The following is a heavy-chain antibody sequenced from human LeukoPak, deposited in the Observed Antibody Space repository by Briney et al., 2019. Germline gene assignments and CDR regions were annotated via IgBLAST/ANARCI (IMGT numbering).Heavy chain of an antibody. CDR2: TSYDESNK. J-gene: IGHJ4*02. Sequence: GGSLRLSCTVSGFTFSSYAMHWVRQAPGKGLEWVAVTSYDESNKYYADSVKGRFTVSRDNYKDTLYLQMNNLRPDDTAVYFCARDFQTIYYDGSAFYSPFDYWGQGTLVTVSS. CDR3: ARDFQTIYYDGSAFYSPFDY. V-gene: IGHV3-30*14. D-gene: IGHD3-22*01. CDR1: GFTFSSYA.